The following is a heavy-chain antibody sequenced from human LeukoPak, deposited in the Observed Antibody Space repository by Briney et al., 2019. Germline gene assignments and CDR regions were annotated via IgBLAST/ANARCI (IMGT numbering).Heavy chain of an antibody. Sequence: GGSLRLSCAASGFTFSNNGMHWVRQAPGKGLEWLAVISNDGINTYYGDSVKGRFTISRDNPKNTLYLEMNSLKPEDTAVYYCARDRLQGYYYGMDVWGQGTTVTVSS. CDR1: GFTFSNNG. CDR2: ISNDGINT. J-gene: IGHJ6*02. CDR3: ARDRLQGYYYGMDV. D-gene: IGHD2-15*01. V-gene: IGHV3-30*03.